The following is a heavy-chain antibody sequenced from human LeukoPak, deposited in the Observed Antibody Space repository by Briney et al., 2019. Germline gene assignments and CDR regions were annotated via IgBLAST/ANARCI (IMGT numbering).Heavy chain of an antibody. CDR3: ARAPRITTIVVVITYFDY. J-gene: IGHJ4*02. Sequence: PSETLSLTCTVSGGSISRSSYYWGWIRQPPGKGLEWIGSIYYSGSTYYNPSLKSRVTISVDTSKNQFSLKLSSVTAADTAVYYCARAPRITTIVVVITYFDYWGQGTLVTVSS. CDR1: GGSISRSSYY. D-gene: IGHD3-22*01. CDR2: IYYSGST. V-gene: IGHV4-39*01.